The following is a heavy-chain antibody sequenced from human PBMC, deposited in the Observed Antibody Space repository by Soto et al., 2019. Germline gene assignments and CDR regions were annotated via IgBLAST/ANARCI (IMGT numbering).Heavy chain of an antibody. J-gene: IGHJ3*02. CDR2: ISGSGGST. CDR1: GFTFSSYA. CDR3: AKSKTYSSGWYDAFDI. Sequence: EVQLLESGGGLVQPGGSLRLSCAASGFTFSSYAMSWVRQAPGKGLEWVSAISGSGGSTYYADSVKGRFTISRDNSKNTMYLQMNSLRAEDTAVYYCAKSKTYSSGWYDAFDIWGQGTMVTVSS. D-gene: IGHD6-19*01. V-gene: IGHV3-23*01.